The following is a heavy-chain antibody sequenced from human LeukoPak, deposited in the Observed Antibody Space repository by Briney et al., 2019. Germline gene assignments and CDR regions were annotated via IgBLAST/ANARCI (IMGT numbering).Heavy chain of an antibody. CDR3: ATYRQVMLPFEA. Sequence: PGGSLRLSCAASGFIVSNSYMSWVRQAPGKGLEWVSVVYRGGATYYADSVRGRFTISRDNSRSTLFLQMNSLRGEDTAIYYCATYRQVMLPFEAWGQGTLVTVSS. V-gene: IGHV3-53*01. CDR2: VYRGGAT. D-gene: IGHD5-18*01. J-gene: IGHJ5*02. CDR1: GFIVSNSY.